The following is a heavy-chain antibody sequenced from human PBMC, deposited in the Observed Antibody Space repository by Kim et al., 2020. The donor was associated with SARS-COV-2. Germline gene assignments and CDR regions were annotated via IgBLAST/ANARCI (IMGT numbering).Heavy chain of an antibody. CDR1: GFTFSSYA. D-gene: IGHD3-10*01. CDR2: ISGSSGST. V-gene: IGHV3-23*01. Sequence: GGSLRLSCAASGFTFSSYAMNWVRQAPGKGLEWVSAISGSSGSTYYADSVKGRFTISRDNSKNTLYLQMNSLRAEDTAVYYCAKDQRLRWFGELSYYYYGMDVGPQGTTVTVS. J-gene: IGHJ6*01. CDR3: AKDQRLRWFGELSYYYYGMDV.